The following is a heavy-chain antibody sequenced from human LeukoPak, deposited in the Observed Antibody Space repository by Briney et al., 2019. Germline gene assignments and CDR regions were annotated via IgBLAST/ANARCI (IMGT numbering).Heavy chain of an antibody. V-gene: IGHV4-34*01. D-gene: IGHD3-22*01. J-gene: IGHJ4*02. CDR2: INHSGST. CDR3: ARGGYYYDSSGYQNYYFDY. CDR1: GGSFSGYY. Sequence: SETLSLTCAVYGGSFSGYYWSWIRQPPGKGLEWIGEINHSGSTNYNPSLQSRVTISVDTSKNQFSLKLSSVTAADTAVYYCARGGYYYDSSGYQNYYFDYWGQGTLVTVSS.